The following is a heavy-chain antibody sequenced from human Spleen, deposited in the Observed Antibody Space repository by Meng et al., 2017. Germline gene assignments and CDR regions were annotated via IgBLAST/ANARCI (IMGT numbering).Heavy chain of an antibody. V-gene: IGHV3-33*01. Sequence: GESLKISCAASGFTFSSYGMHWVRQAPGKGLEWVAVIWYDGSNKYYADSVKGRFTISRDYSENTIYLQMNSLRAEDTAMYYCARSPIDKYDLSALPLDYWGQGTLVTVSS. CDR1: GFTFSSYG. CDR2: IWYDGSNK. D-gene: IGHD3-16*01. CDR3: ARSPIDKYDLSALPLDY. J-gene: IGHJ4*02.